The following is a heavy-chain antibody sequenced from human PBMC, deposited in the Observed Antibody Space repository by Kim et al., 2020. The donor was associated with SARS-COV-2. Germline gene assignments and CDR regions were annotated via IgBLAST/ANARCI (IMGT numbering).Heavy chain of an antibody. CDR3: ARPSAPRYCSSTSCYDANNWFDP. J-gene: IGHJ5*02. Sequence: ASVKVSCKASGYTFTGYYMHWVRQAPGQGLEWMGWINPNSGGTNYAQKFQGRVTMTRDTSISTAYMELSRLRSDDTAVYYCARPSAPRYCSSTSCYDANNWFDPWGQGTLVTVSS. CDR2: INPNSGGT. V-gene: IGHV1-2*02. D-gene: IGHD2-2*01. CDR1: GYTFTGYY.